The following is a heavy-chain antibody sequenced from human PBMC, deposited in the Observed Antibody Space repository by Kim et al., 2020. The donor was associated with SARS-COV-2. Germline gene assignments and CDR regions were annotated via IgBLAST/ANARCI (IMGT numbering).Heavy chain of an antibody. V-gene: IGHV4-34*01. CDR2: VDHGGGT. Sequence: SETLSLTCAVYGGSISGYCWSWIRQPPGKGLEWIGEVDHGGGTNYNPSLKSRVTISVDTSKNQFSLKLSSVMAADTAVYYCARGPPPLRISARPRRKDFDYWGQGTLVTVSS. CDR3: ARGPPPLRISARPRRKDFDY. CDR1: GGSISGYC. J-gene: IGHJ4*02. D-gene: IGHD6-6*01.